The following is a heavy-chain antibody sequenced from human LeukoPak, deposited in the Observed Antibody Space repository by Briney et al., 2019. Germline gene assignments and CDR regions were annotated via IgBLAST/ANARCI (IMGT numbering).Heavy chain of an antibody. CDR1: GGSISSYY. Sequence: SETLSLTCTVSGGSISSYYWSWIRQPPGKGLEWIGYIYTSGSTNYNPSLKSRVTISVDTSKNQFSLKLSSVTAADTAVYYCARHEMLDPFDPWGQGTLVTVSS. D-gene: IGHD2-8*01. J-gene: IGHJ5*02. CDR3: ARHEMLDPFDP. CDR2: IYTSGST. V-gene: IGHV4-4*09.